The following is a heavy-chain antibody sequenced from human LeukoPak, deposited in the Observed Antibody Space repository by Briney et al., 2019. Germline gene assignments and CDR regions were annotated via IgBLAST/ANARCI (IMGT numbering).Heavy chain of an antibody. Sequence: GGSVRLSCAASGIAFSDYFMPWVRQAPGKGLEWVAGINPDGSGSYYVDSVEGRFTISRDNSKNALYLQMNSVRVEETAVYYCAREFSYRQFGYRGLGTLVTVSS. CDR1: GIAFSDYF. V-gene: IGHV3-7*01. CDR2: INPDGSGS. J-gene: IGHJ4*02. CDR3: AREFSYRQFGY. D-gene: IGHD2-2*01.